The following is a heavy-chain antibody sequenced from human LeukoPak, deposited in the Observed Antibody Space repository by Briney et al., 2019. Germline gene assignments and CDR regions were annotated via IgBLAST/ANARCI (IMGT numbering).Heavy chain of an antibody. V-gene: IGHV4-4*08. CDR3: ARPVPSRLGWFDP. CDR1: GGSISSYY. D-gene: IGHD1-1*01. J-gene: IGHJ5*02. CDR2: IYSNGIT. Sequence: SETLSLTCAVSGGSISSYYWSWIRQPPGKRLEWVGYIYSNGITNYNPSLKSPVTISVDTSKNQFSLKLSSVTAADTAVYYRARPVPSRLGWFDPWGQGTLVTVSS.